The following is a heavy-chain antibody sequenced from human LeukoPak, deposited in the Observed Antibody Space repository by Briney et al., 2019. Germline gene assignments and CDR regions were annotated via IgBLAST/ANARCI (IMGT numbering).Heavy chain of an antibody. Sequence: GGSLRLSCAVSGFNLNSYAMHWVRQAPGKGLEWVAVIRHDEANSFYADSVQGRFTISRDTSKKLLYLQMNSLRVEDTAGYYCAKEYTPSSPLGELDSWGQGTLVTVSS. V-gene: IGHV3-30*02. CDR3: AKEYTPSSPLGELDS. CDR2: IRHDEANS. J-gene: IGHJ4*02. CDR1: GFNLNSYA. D-gene: IGHD6-6*01.